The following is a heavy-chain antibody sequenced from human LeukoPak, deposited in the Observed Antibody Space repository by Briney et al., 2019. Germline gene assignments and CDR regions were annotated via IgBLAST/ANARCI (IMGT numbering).Heavy chain of an antibody. CDR2: IPYDGSNK. D-gene: IGHD1-1*01. V-gene: IGHV3-30*14. J-gene: IGHJ4*02. Sequence: GRSLRLSCAASGFTFSSYAMHWVRQAPGKGLEWVAVIPYDGSNKYYADSVKGRFTLSRDDSRNTVYLQLNNLRVEDTAIYYCAKANWVSNADAVWWGQGTQVTVSS. CDR1: GFTFSSYA. CDR3: AKANWVSNADAVW.